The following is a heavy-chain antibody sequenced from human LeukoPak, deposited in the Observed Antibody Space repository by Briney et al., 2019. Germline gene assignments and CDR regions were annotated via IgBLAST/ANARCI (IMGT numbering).Heavy chain of an antibody. CDR2: IYYSGNT. V-gene: IGHV4-59*01. Sequence: KTSETLSLTCTVSGGSISSYYWSWIRQPPGKGLEWIGYIYYSGNTNYNPSLKSRVTISVDTYKNQFSLKLSSVTAADTAMYYCARDKGEYYDSSGYLDYWGQGTLVTVSS. D-gene: IGHD3-22*01. CDR1: GGSISSYY. CDR3: ARDKGEYYDSSGYLDY. J-gene: IGHJ4*02.